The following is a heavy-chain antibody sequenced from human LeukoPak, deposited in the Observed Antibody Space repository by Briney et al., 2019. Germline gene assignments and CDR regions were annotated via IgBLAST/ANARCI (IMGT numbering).Heavy chain of an antibody. CDR3: AREDLGAAYFDF. CDR1: GDSVSTNNVA. V-gene: IGHV6-1*01. D-gene: IGHD3-16*01. CDR2: TYYRSKWYN. J-gene: IGHJ4*02. Sequence: SQTVSLTCAISGDSVSTNNVAWNWIRQSPSRGLEWLGRTYYRSKWYNDYAVSVKSRITINPDTSKNQFSLQLNSVTPDDTAVYYCAREDLGAAYFDFWGQGTLVTVSS.